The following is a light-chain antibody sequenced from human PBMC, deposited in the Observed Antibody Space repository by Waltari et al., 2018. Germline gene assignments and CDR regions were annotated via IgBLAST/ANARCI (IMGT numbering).Light chain of an antibody. CDR2: GAS. CDR1: QGISNH. CDR3: QQYTDYPFT. V-gene: IGKV1-16*02. J-gene: IGKJ3*01. Sequence: DIQMTQSPSSLSASVGYRVTITWRASQGISNHLAWFQQKPGKAPKSLIYGASSLQSGVSSKFSGSGSGTDFTLTINSLQSEDFATYYCQQYTDYPFTFGPGTKVDIK.